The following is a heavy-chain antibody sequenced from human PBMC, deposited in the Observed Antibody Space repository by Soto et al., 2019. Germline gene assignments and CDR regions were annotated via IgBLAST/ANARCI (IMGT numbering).Heavy chain of an antibody. V-gene: IGHV3-7*03. J-gene: IGHJ4*02. Sequence: VQLVESGGGLVQPGGSLRLSCTASGFTFSSDWMSWVRQAPGKGLGWVANIKEDGSGKYYVDSVKGRFSISRDNARNSLYLQTNSLRVEDTAVYYCVRVGRLGGYWGQGALVTVSS. CDR3: VRVGRLGGY. CDR2: IKEDGSGK. D-gene: IGHD3-16*01. CDR1: GFTFSSDW.